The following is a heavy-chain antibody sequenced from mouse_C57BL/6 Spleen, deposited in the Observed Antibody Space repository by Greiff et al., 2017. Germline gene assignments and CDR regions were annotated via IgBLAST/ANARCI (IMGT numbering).Heavy chain of an antibody. Sequence: EVQVVESEGGLVQPGSSMKLSCTASGFTFSDYYMAWVRQVPEKGLEWVANINYDGSSTYYLDSLKSRFIISRDNAKNILYLQMSSLKSEDTATYYCARDDYDVGAMDYWGQGTSVTVSS. CDR3: ARDDYDVGAMDY. V-gene: IGHV5-16*01. J-gene: IGHJ4*01. CDR1: GFTFSDYY. CDR2: INYDGSST. D-gene: IGHD2-4*01.